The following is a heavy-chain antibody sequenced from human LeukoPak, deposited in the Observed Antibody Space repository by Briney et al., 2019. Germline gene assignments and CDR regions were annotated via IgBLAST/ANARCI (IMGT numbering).Heavy chain of an antibody. J-gene: IGHJ5*02. CDR1: GYTFTSYG. Sequence: ASVKVSCKTSGYTFTSYGISWVRQAPGQGLEWMGWSSPYNGNTNYAQKLQGRVPMTTDTSTNTAYMELSSLRSEDTAVYYCARDRGYGSGSYGWFDPWGQGTLVTVSS. D-gene: IGHD3-10*01. CDR3: ARDRGYGSGSYGWFDP. CDR2: SSPYNGNT. V-gene: IGHV1-18*01.